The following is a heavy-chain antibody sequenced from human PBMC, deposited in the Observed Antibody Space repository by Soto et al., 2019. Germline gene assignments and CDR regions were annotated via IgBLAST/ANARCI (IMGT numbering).Heavy chain of an antibody. CDR1: GGSISNSSYY. V-gene: IGHV4-39*01. CDR2: IYYRGST. D-gene: IGHD5-12*01. J-gene: IGHJ4*02. CDR3: ARLRYSGYDPLFDY. Sequence: SETLSLTWTVSGGSISNSSYYLGWIRQPPGKGLEWIGSIYYRGSTYYNPSLKSRVTISVDTSKNQFSLKLSSVTAADTAVYYCARLRYSGYDPLFDYWGQGTLVTVSS.